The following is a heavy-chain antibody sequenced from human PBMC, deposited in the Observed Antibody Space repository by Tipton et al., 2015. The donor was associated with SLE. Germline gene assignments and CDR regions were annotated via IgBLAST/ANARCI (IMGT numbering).Heavy chain of an antibody. CDR1: GYTFTSHY. J-gene: IGHJ4*02. D-gene: IGHD2-8*02. Sequence: QSGAEVKKPGASVKVSCKASGYTFTSHYLHWVRQAPGQGLEWMGIINPRDGTTSHSQKFQDRLTMTRDTSTSTVNMELYTLRSDDTAFYFCARGGWSSPDLGFAHWGQGSLVTVSS. V-gene: IGHV1-46*01. CDR2: INPRDGTT. CDR3: ARGGWSSPDLGFAH.